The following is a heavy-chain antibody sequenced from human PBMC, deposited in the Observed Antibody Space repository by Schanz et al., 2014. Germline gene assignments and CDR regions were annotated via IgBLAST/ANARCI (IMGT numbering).Heavy chain of an antibody. CDR2: IGVAGTTT. J-gene: IGHJ4*02. D-gene: IGHD3-10*01. V-gene: IGHV3-23*01. Sequence: SCAASGFGFSSYGMNWLRQAPGKGLEWVSVIGVAGTTTYYADSVKGRFTISRGNSKRTQDLQMNSLRPEDTTVYYCAKYRDYFRVSGGYRELEYGGQGTLV. CDR3: AKYRDYFRVSGGYRELEY. CDR1: GFGFSSYG.